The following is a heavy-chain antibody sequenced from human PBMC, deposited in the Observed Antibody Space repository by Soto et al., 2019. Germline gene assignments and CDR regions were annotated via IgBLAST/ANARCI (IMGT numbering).Heavy chain of an antibody. J-gene: IGHJ4*02. CDR2: FDPEDGET. D-gene: IGHD3-22*01. CDR1: GYPLTELS. CDR3: ATDPFNYYDSRGQGDY. Sequence: ASLKFSFKFSGYPLTELSMHWVRQAPGKGLEWMGGFDPEDGETIYAQKFQGRVTMTEDTSTDTAYMELSSLRSEDTAVYYCATDPFNYYDSRGQGDYWGQGTMVTVSS. V-gene: IGHV1-24*01.